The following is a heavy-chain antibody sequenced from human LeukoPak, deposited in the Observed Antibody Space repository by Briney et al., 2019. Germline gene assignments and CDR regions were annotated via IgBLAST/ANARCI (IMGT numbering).Heavy chain of an antibody. D-gene: IGHD4-11*01. Sequence: GGSLRLSCAASGFTFSSYAINWVRQAPGKGLEWVSSISASGDGSYYALSVKGRFTISRDNSKDTLFLQMNSLRAEDTAVYYCAKATDDYSRRGIVYWGQGTLVTVSS. CDR1: GFTFSSYA. J-gene: IGHJ4*02. V-gene: IGHV3-23*01. CDR2: ISASGDGS. CDR3: AKATDDYSRRGIVY.